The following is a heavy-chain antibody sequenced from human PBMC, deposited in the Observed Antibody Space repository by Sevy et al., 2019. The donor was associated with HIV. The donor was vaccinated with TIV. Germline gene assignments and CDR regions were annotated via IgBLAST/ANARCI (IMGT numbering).Heavy chain of an antibody. CDR2: IYYSGST. D-gene: IGHD6-6*01. Sequence: SETLSLTCTVSGGSISSYYWSWIRQPPGKGLEWIGYIYYSGSTNYNPSLKSRVTISVDTSKNQFSLKLSSVTAADTAVYYCARAVAARPPYYYGMDVWGQGTTVIVSS. CDR3: ARAVAARPPYYYGMDV. V-gene: IGHV4-59*01. J-gene: IGHJ6*02. CDR1: GGSISSYY.